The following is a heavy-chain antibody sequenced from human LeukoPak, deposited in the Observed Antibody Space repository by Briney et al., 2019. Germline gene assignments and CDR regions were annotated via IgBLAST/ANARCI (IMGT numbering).Heavy chain of an antibody. CDR2: IYYSGSS. D-gene: IGHD4-23*01. J-gene: IGHJ4*02. CDR1: GGSISSYY. Sequence: SETLSLTCTVSGGSISSYYWSWIRQPLGKGLEWIGYIYYSGSSNYNPTLKSRVTISVDTSKNQFSLKLSSVTAADTAVYYCARGPDYGDNRGVDYWGQGTLVTVSS. CDR3: ARGPDYGDNRGVDY. V-gene: IGHV4-59*01.